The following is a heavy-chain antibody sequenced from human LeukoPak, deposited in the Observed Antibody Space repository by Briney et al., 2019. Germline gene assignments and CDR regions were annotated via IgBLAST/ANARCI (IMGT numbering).Heavy chain of an antibody. CDR2: IYHSGST. CDR1: GGSISSSNW. Sequence: SGTLSLTCTVSGGSISSSNWWSWVRQPPGKGLEWIGEIYHSGSTNYNPSLKSRVTILVDKSKNQFSLKLSSVAAADTAVYYCARDRLYSSSWYRGRAFDIWGQGTMVTVSS. CDR3: ARDRLYSSSWYRGRAFDI. D-gene: IGHD6-13*01. J-gene: IGHJ3*02. V-gene: IGHV4-4*02.